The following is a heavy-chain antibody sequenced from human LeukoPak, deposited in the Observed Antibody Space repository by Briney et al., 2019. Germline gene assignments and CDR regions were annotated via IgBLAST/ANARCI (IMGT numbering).Heavy chain of an antibody. J-gene: IGHJ4*02. V-gene: IGHV3-74*01. Sequence: PGGSLRLSCAASGFTFSNYAMHWVRQVPGKGLVWVSHINSDGSWTSYADSVKGRFTISKDNAKNTVYLQMNSLRAEDTAVYYCVSFYETYWGRGTLVTVSS. CDR1: GFTFSNYA. D-gene: IGHD2/OR15-2a*01. CDR3: VSFYETY. CDR2: INSDGSWT.